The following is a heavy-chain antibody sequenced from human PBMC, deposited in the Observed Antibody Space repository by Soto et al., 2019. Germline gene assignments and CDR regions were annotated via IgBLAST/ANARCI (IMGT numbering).Heavy chain of an antibody. V-gene: IGHV3-23*01. J-gene: IGHJ3*01. Sequence: EVELSESGGGLVQPGGSLRLSCAASVFTFSTSVMSWVRQAPGKGLQWVSSISGSGDRTYYADSVKGRFTVSRDNSKNNLYLDMNTVTADDTALYYCTWSLVARDAFDEWGQGTMVIVSS. D-gene: IGHD5-12*01. CDR3: TWSLVARDAFDE. CDR2: ISGSGDRT. CDR1: VFTFSTSV.